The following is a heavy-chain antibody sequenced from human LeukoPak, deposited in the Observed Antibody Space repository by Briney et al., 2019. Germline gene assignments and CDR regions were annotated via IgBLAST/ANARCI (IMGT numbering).Heavy chain of an antibody. CDR1: GGSLSGYY. Sequence: SETLSFTCAGYGGSLSGYYWSWIREPPVHRPEFIGEINHSGSTKYNPSLKSRVTISVDTSKNQFSLKLSSVTAADTAVYYCARLRIRTSYYDSSGYYYFVASNSYYFDYWGQGTLVTVSS. D-gene: IGHD3-22*01. CDR2: INHSGST. CDR3: ARLRIRTSYYDSSGYYYFVASNSYYFDY. J-gene: IGHJ4*02. V-gene: IGHV4-34*01.